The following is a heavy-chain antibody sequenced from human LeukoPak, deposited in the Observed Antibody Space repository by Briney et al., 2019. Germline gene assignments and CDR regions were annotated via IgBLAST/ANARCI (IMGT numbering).Heavy chain of an antibody. CDR2: IYPRDGST. CDR1: GGTFSSYA. CDR3: ARDQEGFDY. V-gene: IGHV1-46*01. Sequence: ASVKVSCKASGGTFSSYAISWVRQAPGQGLEWMGMIYPRDGSTSYAQKFQGRVTVTRDTSTSTVHMELSGLRSEDTAVYYCARDQEGFDYWGRGTLVTVSS. J-gene: IGHJ4*02.